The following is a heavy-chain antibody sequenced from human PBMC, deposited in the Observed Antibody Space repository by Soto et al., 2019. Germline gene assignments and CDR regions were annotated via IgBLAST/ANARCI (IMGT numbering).Heavy chain of an antibody. J-gene: IGHJ4*02. D-gene: IGHD4-17*01. CDR3: AISKYDYGDYDED. CDR1: GFTFSSYA. Sequence: PGGSLRLSCAASGFTFSSYAISWVRQAPGKGLEWVSAISGSGGSTYYADSVKGRFTISRDNSKNTLYLQMNSLRAEDTAVYYCAISKYDYGDYDEDWGQGTLDIVSS. CDR2: ISGSGGST. V-gene: IGHV3-23*01.